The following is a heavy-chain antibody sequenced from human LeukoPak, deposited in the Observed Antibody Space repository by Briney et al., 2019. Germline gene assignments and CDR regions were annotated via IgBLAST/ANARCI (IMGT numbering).Heavy chain of an antibody. D-gene: IGHD1-26*01. V-gene: IGHV4-59*01. J-gene: IGHJ4*02. Sequence: SETLSLTRTVSGGSISSYYWSWIRQPPGKGLEWIGYIYYSGITNYNPSLKSRVTISVDRSKNQFSLKLSSVTAADTAMYYCARGSGSYYQGRDFDYWGQGTLVTVSS. CDR1: GGSISSYY. CDR3: ARGSGSYYQGRDFDY. CDR2: IYYSGIT.